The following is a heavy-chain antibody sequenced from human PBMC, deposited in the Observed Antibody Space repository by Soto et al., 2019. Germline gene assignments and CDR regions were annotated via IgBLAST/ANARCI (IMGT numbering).Heavy chain of an antibody. CDR2: IWYDGSNK. CDR1: GFTFSSYG. J-gene: IGHJ6*02. CDR3: ARGGGRTVTTRIAYYYCMDV. V-gene: IGHV3-33*01. D-gene: IGHD4-17*01. Sequence: QVQLVESGGGVVQPGRSLRLSCAASGFTFSSYGMHWVRQAPGKGLEWVAVIWYDGSNKYYADSVKGRFTISRDNSKNPLYLQMNSLRAEDTAVYYCARGGGRTVTTRIAYYYCMDVWGQGTTVTVSS.